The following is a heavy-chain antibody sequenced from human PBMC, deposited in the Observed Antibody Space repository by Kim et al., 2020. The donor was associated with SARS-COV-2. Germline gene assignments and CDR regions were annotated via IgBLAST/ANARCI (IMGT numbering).Heavy chain of an antibody. D-gene: IGHD6-19*01. CDR2: ISYDGSNK. CDR3: ARTMDGGWYFAFDI. CDR1: GFTFSSYG. Sequence: GGSLRLSCAASGFTFSSYGMHWVRQAPGKGLEWVAVISYDGSNKYYADSVKGRFTISRDNYKNTLYLQMNSLRAEDTAVYYVARTMDGGWYFAFDIWGQGTSVTVSS. J-gene: IGHJ3*02. V-gene: IGHV3-33*05.